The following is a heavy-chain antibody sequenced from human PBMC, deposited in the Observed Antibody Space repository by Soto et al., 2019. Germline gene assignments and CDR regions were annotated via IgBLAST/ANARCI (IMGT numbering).Heavy chain of an antibody. D-gene: IGHD2-8*01. CDR2: IWPDGNDK. CDR1: GFTFSTFA. CDR3: VRGSSCSNGVRYNLGWFGP. J-gene: IGHJ5*02. Sequence: GGSLRLSCTASGFTFSTFALHWVRQAPGKGLEWVAIIWPDGNDKYYADSVKGRSTISSDNSKNTLSLQMNSLRAEDTAVYYCVRGSSCSNGVRYNLGWFGPWGQGTLVTVSS. V-gene: IGHV3-33*01.